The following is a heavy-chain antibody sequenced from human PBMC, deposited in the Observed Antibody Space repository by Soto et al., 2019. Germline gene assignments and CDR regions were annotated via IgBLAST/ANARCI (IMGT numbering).Heavy chain of an antibody. CDR2: IYSGGST. Sequence: EVQLVESGGGLVQPGGSLRLSCAASGFTVSSNYMSWVRQAPGKGLEWVSVIYSGGSTYYADSVKGRFTISRDNSKNTLYRQMKSLIAEDTAVYYCARGYCSSTSCYAGGFYYYMDVCGKGTTVTVSS. CDR3: ARGYCSSTSCYAGGFYYYMDV. J-gene: IGHJ6*03. D-gene: IGHD2-2*01. V-gene: IGHV3-66*01. CDR1: GFTVSSNY.